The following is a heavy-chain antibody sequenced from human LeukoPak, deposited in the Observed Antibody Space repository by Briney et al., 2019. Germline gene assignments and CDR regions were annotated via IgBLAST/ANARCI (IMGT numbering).Heavy chain of an antibody. D-gene: IGHD1-26*01. V-gene: IGHV3-23*01. CDR2: ISGSGART. J-gene: IGHJ3*02. CDR1: GSTFSSYG. Sequence: GGSLRLSCVASGSTFSSYGMSWVRQAPGKGLEWVSGISGSGARTDYADSVKGRFTISRDNVKNTLYLQMNSLRAEDTAVYYCAKGSREWELLDAFDIWGQGTMVTVS. CDR3: AKGSREWELLDAFDI.